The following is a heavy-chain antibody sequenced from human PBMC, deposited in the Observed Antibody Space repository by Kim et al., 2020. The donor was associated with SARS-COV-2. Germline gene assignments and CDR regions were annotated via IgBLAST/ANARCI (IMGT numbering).Heavy chain of an antibody. Sequence: TIYYADSVKGRFTISRDNAKNSLFLQMNSLRDEDTAVYYCARDASYFVYWGQGTLVTVSS. CDR3: ARDASYFVY. J-gene: IGHJ4*02. CDR2: TI. V-gene: IGHV3-48*02.